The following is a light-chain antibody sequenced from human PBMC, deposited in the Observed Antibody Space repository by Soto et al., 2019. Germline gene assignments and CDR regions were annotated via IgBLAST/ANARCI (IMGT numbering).Light chain of an antibody. V-gene: IGKV1-9*01. J-gene: IGKJ4*01. CDR1: QGISSY. CDR3: QQLNSYPT. Sequence: DIQLTQSPSFLSASVGDRVTITCRASQGISSYLAWYQQKPGEAPKLLIYAASTLQRGVPSRFSGSGSGTEFTLTISSLQPEDFTTYYCQQLNSYPTFGGGTKVDIK. CDR2: AAS.